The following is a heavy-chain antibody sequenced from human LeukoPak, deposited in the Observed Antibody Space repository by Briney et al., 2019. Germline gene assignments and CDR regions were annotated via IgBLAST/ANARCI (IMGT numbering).Heavy chain of an antibody. CDR1: GYTFNRYG. V-gene: IGHV3-30*18. J-gene: IGHJ4*02. Sequence: PGGSLRLSCAASGYTFNRYGMHWVRQAPGKGLEWVAFILFDGSNKEYADSVKGRFTISRDNSKNTVYLQMNSLKTEDTAVYYCAKCRSTSCYIDYWGQGTVVTVSS. CDR2: ILFDGSNK. CDR3: AKCRSTSCYIDY. D-gene: IGHD2-2*02.